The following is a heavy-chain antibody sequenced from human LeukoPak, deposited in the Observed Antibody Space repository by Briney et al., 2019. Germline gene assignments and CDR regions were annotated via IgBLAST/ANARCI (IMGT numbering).Heavy chain of an antibody. CDR1: GYNFNTYW. CDR3: ARLSHYYDSSGWDP. Sequence: GESLKISCKGSGYNFNTYWVAWVRQLPGKGLEWMGIIRPMNSDMRYSPSFQGQVTISADKSISTAYLQWSSLKASDTAMYYCARLSHYYDSSGWDPWGQGTLVTVSS. D-gene: IGHD3-22*01. V-gene: IGHV5-51*01. CDR2: IRPMNSDM. J-gene: IGHJ5*02.